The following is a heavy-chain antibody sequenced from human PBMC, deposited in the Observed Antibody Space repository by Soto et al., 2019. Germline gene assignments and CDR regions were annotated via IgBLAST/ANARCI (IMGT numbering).Heavy chain of an antibody. Sequence: QITLKESGPTLVKPTQTLTLTCTFSGFSLSTSGVGVGWIRQPPGKALECLALIYCDDDKRYSPSLKSRLTITNNTSNNHGIITMTNMDPATTSTYYCAHIGARGYDILPGLNRQGNWFDTWGQGTLVTVSS. CDR2: IYCDDDK. V-gene: IGHV2-5*02. CDR3: AHIGARGYDILPGLNRQGNWFDT. D-gene: IGHD3-9*01. J-gene: IGHJ5*02. CDR1: GFSLSTSGVG.